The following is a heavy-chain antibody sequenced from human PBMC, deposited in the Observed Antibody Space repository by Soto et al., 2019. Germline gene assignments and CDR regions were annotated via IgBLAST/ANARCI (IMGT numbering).Heavy chain of an antibody. V-gene: IGHV3-33*01. CDR3: ARDRAAAGKPKRGYYFDY. D-gene: IGHD6-13*01. J-gene: IGHJ4*02. CDR2: IWYDGSNK. Sequence: QVQLVESGGGVVQPGRSLRLSCAASGFTFSTYGMHWVRQAPGKGLEWVAVIWYDGSNKYYADSVKGRFTISRDNSKNTLYLQMNSLRAEDTAVYYCARDRAAAGKPKRGYYFDYWGQGTLVTVSS. CDR1: GFTFSTYG.